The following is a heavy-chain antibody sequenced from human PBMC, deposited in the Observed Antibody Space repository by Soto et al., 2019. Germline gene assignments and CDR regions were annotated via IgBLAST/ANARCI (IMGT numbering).Heavy chain of an antibody. J-gene: IGHJ5*02. Sequence: ASVKVSCKASGYTFTSYYMHWVRQAPGQGLEWMGIINPSGGSTSYAQKFQGRVTMTRDTSTSTVYMELSSLRSEDTAVYYCARESGLGSGYDYGGNWFDPWGQGTLVTVSS. CDR3: ARESGLGSGYDYGGNWFDP. D-gene: IGHD5-12*01. CDR2: INPSGGST. V-gene: IGHV1-46*01. CDR1: GYTFTSYY.